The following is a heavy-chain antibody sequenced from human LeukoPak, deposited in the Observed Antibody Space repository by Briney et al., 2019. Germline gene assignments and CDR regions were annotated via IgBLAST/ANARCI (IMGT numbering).Heavy chain of an antibody. Sequence: GGSLRLSCAASGFTFSTYAMSWVRQAPGNGLEWVSAISGSGGGTYYADSVKGRFTISRDNSKDTLSLQMNSLRAEDTAVFYCARSIYASGSYYAFDIWGQGTMVTVSS. D-gene: IGHD3-10*01. CDR1: GFTFSTYA. CDR2: ISGSGGGT. V-gene: IGHV3-23*01. CDR3: ARSIYASGSYYAFDI. J-gene: IGHJ3*02.